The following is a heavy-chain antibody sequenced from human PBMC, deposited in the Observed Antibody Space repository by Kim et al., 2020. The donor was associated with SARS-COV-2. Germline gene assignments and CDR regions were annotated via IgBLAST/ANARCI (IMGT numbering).Heavy chain of an antibody. V-gene: IGHV3-30*18. CDR3: AKEYSGSYSYYYYGMDV. D-gene: IGHD1-26*01. CDR2: ISYDGSNK. CDR1: GFTFSSYG. J-gene: IGHJ6*02. Sequence: GGSLRLSCAASGFTFSSYGMHWVRQAPGKGLEWVAVISYDGSNKYYADSVKGRFTISRDNSKNTLYLQMNSLRAEDTAVYYCAKEYSGSYSYYYYGMDVWGQGTTVTVSS.